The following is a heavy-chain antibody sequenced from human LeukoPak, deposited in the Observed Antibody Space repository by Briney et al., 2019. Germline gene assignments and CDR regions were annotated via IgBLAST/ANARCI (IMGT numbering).Heavy chain of an antibody. D-gene: IGHD2-2*01. Sequence: GGSLRLSCAASGFTFSSYAMHWVRQAPGKGLEWVAVISYDGSNRYYTDSVKGRFTISRDNSKNTLYLQMNSLRAEDTAVYYCARESIAVVPAAIVNYWGQGTLVTVSP. CDR3: ARESIAVVPAAIVNY. CDR1: GFTFSSYA. CDR2: ISYDGSNR. J-gene: IGHJ4*02. V-gene: IGHV3-30*10.